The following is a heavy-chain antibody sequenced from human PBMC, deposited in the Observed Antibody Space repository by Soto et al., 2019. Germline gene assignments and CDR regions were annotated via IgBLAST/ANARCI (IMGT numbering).Heavy chain of an antibody. J-gene: IGHJ6*02. CDR3: ARDGRHYDFWSGYPDYGMDV. D-gene: IGHD3-3*01. V-gene: IGHV3-48*02. CDR1: GFTFSSYS. Sequence: PGGSLRLSCAASGFTFSSYSMNWVRQAPGKGLEWVSYISGSSSTIYYADSVKGRFTISRDNAKNSLYLQMNSLRDEDTAVYYCARDGRHYDFWSGYPDYGMDVWGQGTTVTVS. CDR2: ISGSSSTI.